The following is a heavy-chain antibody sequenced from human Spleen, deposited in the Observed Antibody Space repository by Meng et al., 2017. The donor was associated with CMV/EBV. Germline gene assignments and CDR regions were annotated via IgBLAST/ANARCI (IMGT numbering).Heavy chain of an antibody. V-gene: IGHV3-48*04. CDR1: GFTFSSYN. Sequence: GESQKISCAASGFTFSSYNFNWVRQAPGKGLEWISYISHSGGTKYYADSVKGRFTVSRDNAVNSLYLHMDSLRAEDTAMYYCARDDYGDSDFDSWGQGTLVTVSS. D-gene: IGHD4-17*01. J-gene: IGHJ4*02. CDR2: ISHSGGTK. CDR3: ARDDYGDSDFDS.